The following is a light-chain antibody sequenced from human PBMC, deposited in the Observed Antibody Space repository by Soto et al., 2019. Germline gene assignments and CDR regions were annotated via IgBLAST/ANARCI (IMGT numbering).Light chain of an antibody. J-gene: IGKJ4*01. CDR1: QSVLYSSNNKNY. V-gene: IGKV4-1*01. CDR3: QQYFSSLVS. Sequence: DIVMTQSPDSLAVSLGDRATINCKSSQSVLYSSNNKNYLAWYQQKPGQPPKLLIYWASTRESGVPDRFSGSGSRTDFTLTISSLQAEDLAVYYWQQYFSSLVSFGGGTKVEIK. CDR2: WAS.